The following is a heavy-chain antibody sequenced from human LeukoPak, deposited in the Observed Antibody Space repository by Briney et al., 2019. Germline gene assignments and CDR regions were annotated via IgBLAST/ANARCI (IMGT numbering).Heavy chain of an antibody. CDR1: GGSISSYY. D-gene: IGHD3-9*01. CDR3: ARVLVRYFDWSHTHWYFDL. CDR2: MYYSGIT. V-gene: IGHV4-59*01. Sequence: SETLSLTCTVSGGSISSYYWSWIRQPPGKGLEWIGYMYYSGITNYNPSLKSRVTISVDTSKNQFSLKLSSVTAADTAVYYCARVLVRYFDWSHTHWYFDLWGRGTLVTVSS. J-gene: IGHJ2*01.